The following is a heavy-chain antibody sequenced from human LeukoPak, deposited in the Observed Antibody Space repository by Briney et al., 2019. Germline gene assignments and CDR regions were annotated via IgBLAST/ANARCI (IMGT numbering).Heavy chain of an antibody. CDR2: IYYSGST. V-gene: IGHV4-39*07. D-gene: IGHD3-22*01. J-gene: IGHJ3*02. CDR1: GGSISSSSYY. CDR3: AREYYYDSYHDAFDT. Sequence: PSETLSLTCTVSGGSISSSSYYWGWIRQPPGKGLEWIGSIYYSGSTYYNPSLKSRVTISVDTSKNQFSLKLSSVTAADTAVYYCAREYYYDSYHDAFDTWGQGTMVTVSS.